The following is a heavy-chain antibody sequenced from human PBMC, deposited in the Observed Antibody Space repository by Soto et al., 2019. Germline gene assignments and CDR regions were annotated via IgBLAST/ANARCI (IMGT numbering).Heavy chain of an antibody. CDR3: ARGYFDSGHGYDL. J-gene: IGHJ5*02. D-gene: IGHD3-10*01. V-gene: IGHV5-51*01. Sequence: HGESLKISCKGPGHLFNNHWIGWVRQTPGKRLEWMGLIFTRDSETKTSPSFQGHVSFSVDNSINTVYLQWTSLKTTDTGIYFCARGYFDSGHGYDLWGQGTLVTVPQ. CDR1: GHLFNNHW. CDR2: IFTRDSET.